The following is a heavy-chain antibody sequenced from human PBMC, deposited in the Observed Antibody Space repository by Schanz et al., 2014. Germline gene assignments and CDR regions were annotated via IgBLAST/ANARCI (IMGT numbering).Heavy chain of an antibody. CDR2: ISAYNGHT. J-gene: IGHJ6*02. CDR3: ARAKRFGDMDV. Sequence: VQLEQSGAEVKKPGASVKVSCKASGYTFTSYGIKWVRQAPGQGLEWMGWISAYNGHTDYAQKLQGRVTLTTDTSTSTAYMELRNLRSDDTAVYYCARAKRFGDMDVWGQGTTVTVSS. D-gene: IGHD3-10*01. CDR1: GYTFTSYG. V-gene: IGHV1-18*01.